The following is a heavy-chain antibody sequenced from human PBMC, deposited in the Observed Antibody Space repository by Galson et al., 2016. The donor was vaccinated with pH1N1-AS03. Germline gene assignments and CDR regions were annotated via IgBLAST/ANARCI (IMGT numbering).Heavy chain of an antibody. CDR3: GGGTSDAFDI. V-gene: IGHV1-18*01. CDR1: DYTFG. D-gene: IGHD1-1*01. CDR2: ISTYNGNT. J-gene: IGHJ3*02. Sequence: SVKVSCKASDYTFGIGWVRQAPGQGLEWMGWISTYNGNTKYAQKSQGRVTMTTDTSTSTAYMELRNLRSDDTAVYYCGGGTSDAFDIWGQGTMVIVSS.